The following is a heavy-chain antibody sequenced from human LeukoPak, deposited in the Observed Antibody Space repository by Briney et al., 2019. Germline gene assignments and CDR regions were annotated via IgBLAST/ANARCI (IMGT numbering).Heavy chain of an antibody. D-gene: IGHD2-2*01. CDR3: ARALAEQNIVVVPAASEGLYYFDY. CDR2: INHSGST. V-gene: IGHV4-34*01. CDR1: GGSFSGYY. Sequence: SETLSLTCAVYGGSFSGYYWSWIRQPPGKGLEWTGEINHSGSTNYNPSLKSRVTISVDTSKNQFSLKLSSVTAADTAVYYCARALAEQNIVVVPAASEGLYYFDYWGQGTLVTVSS. J-gene: IGHJ4*02.